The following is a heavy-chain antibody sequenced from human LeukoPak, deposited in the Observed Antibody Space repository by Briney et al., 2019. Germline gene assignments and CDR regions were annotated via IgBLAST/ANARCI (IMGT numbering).Heavy chain of an antibody. J-gene: IGHJ4*02. CDR1: GGSISSSSYY. D-gene: IGHD6-13*01. Sequence: SETLSLTWTVSGGSISSSSYYWGWIRQPPGKGLEWIGYIYYSGSTNYNPSLKSRVTISVDTSKNQFSLKLSSVTAADTAVYYCALTSIAAAGQVVDDYWGQGTLVTVSS. V-gene: IGHV4-61*05. CDR2: IYYSGST. CDR3: ALTSIAAAGQVVDDY.